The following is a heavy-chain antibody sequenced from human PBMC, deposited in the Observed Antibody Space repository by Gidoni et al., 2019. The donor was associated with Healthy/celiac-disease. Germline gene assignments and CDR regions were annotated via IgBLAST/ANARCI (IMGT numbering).Heavy chain of an antibody. CDR2: IIPILGIA. Sequence: QVQLVQSGAEVKKPGSSVKVSCKASGGTFSSYATSWVRQAPGQGLEWMGRIIPILGIANYAQKFQGRVTITADKSTSTAYMELSSLRSEDTAVYYCASGSWGSGYYPLYYYGMDVWGQGTTVTVSS. CDR3: ASGSWGSGYYPLYYYGMDV. D-gene: IGHD3-22*01. CDR1: GGTFSSYA. V-gene: IGHV1-69*04. J-gene: IGHJ6*02.